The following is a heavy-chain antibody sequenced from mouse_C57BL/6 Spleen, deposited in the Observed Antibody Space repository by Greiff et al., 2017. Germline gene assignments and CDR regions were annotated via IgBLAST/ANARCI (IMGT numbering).Heavy chain of an antibody. CDR2: IRLKSDNYAT. J-gene: IGHJ4*01. D-gene: IGHD1-1*01. CDR3: TRDYGSSPFYAMDY. CDR1: GFTFSNYW. Sequence: EVKLQESGGGLVQPGGSMKLSCVASGFTFSNYWMNWVRQSPEKGLEWVAQIRLKSDNYATHYAESVKGRFTISRDDSKSSVYLQMNNLRAEDTGIYYCTRDYGSSPFYAMDYWGQGTSVTVSS. V-gene: IGHV6-3*01.